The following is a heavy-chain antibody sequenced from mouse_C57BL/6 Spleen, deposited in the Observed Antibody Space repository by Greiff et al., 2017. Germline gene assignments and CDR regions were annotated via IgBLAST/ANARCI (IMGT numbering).Heavy chain of an antibody. V-gene: IGHV1-50*01. D-gene: IGHD2-2*01. Sequence: VQLQQPGAELVKPGASVKLSCKASGYTFTSYWMQWVKQRPGQGLEWIGEIDPSDSYTNYNQKFKGKATLTVDTSSSTAYMQLSSLTSEDSAVYYCARPSMVRGAWFAYWGQGTLVTVSA. CDR2: IDPSDSYT. CDR1: GYTFTSYW. J-gene: IGHJ3*01. CDR3: ARPSMVRGAWFAY.